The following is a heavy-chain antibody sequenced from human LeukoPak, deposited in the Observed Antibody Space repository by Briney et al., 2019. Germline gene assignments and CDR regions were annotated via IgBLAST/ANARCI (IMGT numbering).Heavy chain of an antibody. CDR2: ISWDGGST. CDR3: AKGQVWSGYSRYGMDV. V-gene: IGHV3-43*01. CDR1: GFTFDDYV. Sequence: GGSLRLSCAASGFTFDDYVMHWVRQAPGKGLEWVSLISWDGGSTYYADSVKGRFTISRDNSKNSLYLQMNSLRSEDTALYYCAKGQVWSGYSRYGMDVWGQGTTVTVSS. J-gene: IGHJ6*02. D-gene: IGHD3-3*01.